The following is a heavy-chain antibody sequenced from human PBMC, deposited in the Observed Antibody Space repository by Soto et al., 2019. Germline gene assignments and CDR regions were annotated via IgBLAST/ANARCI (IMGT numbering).Heavy chain of an antibody. J-gene: IGHJ4*02. V-gene: IGHV3-73*02. CDR2: IPSKINTYAT. Sequence: EVQLVESGGGSVQPGGSLKLSCAASGFTFSGSTIHGVRQTSGKGLEWVGRIPSKINTYATAYAASVKGRFTISRDDSKITAYLQMNSLKIEDTAVYYCARQHLDVPVASAIDYWGQGTLVTVSS. D-gene: IGHD6-19*01. CDR1: GFTFSGST. CDR3: ARQHLDVPVASAIDY.